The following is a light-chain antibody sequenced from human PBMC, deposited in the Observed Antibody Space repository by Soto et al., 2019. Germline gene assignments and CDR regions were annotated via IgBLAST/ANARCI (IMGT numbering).Light chain of an antibody. V-gene: IGLV2-8*01. CDR1: SSDVGAYKY. CDR3: TSYVGXXIWX. Sequence: QSVLTQPPSASGSPGQSVTISCTGTSSDVGAYKYVSWYQQYPGKAPKLMIYEVTKRPSGVPDRFSGSKSGNTASLTVSGLQAEDEADYYCTSYVGXXIWXXXGGXKXTVL. J-gene: IGLJ3*02. CDR2: EVT.